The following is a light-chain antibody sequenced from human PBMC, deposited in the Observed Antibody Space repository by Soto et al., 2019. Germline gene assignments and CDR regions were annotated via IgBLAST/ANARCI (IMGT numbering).Light chain of an antibody. J-gene: IGKJ1*01. CDR2: GAS. V-gene: IGKV3-20*01. Sequence: EIVMTQSPSTLSVSLGGRATLSCRASQSISDTLAWYQQKPGQAPRLLVYGASTRAPGFPDRFTGSGSGTDFTLTINRVEPEDFAVYFCQQYAGSPRTFGQGTKVDI. CDR1: QSISDT. CDR3: QQYAGSPRT.